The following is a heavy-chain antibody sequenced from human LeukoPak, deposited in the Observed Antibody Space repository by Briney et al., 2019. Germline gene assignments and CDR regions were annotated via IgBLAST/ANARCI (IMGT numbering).Heavy chain of an antibody. CDR3: ARDRAVAGTEYNWFVP. D-gene: IGHD6-19*01. V-gene: IGHV3-21*01. Sequence: GGSLRLSCAVSGFTFSSYSMNWVRQAPGKGQERVSSISIYNSYITYADSVNGRFTSSRDNANNSQYLQNNSSIAAHTAVYHCARDRAVAGTEYNWFVPWGEGALVTVSS. CDR2: ISIYNSYI. CDR1: GFTFSSYS. J-gene: IGHJ5*02.